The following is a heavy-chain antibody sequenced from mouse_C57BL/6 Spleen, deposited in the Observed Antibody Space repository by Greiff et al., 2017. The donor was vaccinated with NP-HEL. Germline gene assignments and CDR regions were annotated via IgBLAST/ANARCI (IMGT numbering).Heavy chain of an antibody. D-gene: IGHD1-3*01. V-gene: IGHV1-53*01. CDR1: GYTFTSYW. J-gene: IGHJ2*01. CDR3: AKSGLTAYYFDY. CDR2: INPSNGGT. Sequence: VKLQQPGTELVKPGASVKLSCKASGYTFTSYWMHWVKQRPGQGLEWIGNINPSNGGTNYNEKFKSKATLTVDKSSSTAYMQLSSLTSEDSAVYYCAKSGLTAYYFDYWGQGTTLTVSS.